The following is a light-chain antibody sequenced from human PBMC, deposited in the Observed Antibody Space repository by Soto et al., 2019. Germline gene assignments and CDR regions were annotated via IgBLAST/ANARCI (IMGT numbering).Light chain of an antibody. J-gene: IGKJ4*01. V-gene: IGKV1-9*01. CDR3: QQLNSYPLT. CDR1: QGIATS. Sequence: DIQLTQSPSFLSASAGDRVIITCRASQGIATSLAWYQQKPGEGPKLLIYAASTLQNGVPPRFSGSGTGTEFTLTISSLQPEDFATYFCQQLNSYPLTFGGGTKVEI. CDR2: AAS.